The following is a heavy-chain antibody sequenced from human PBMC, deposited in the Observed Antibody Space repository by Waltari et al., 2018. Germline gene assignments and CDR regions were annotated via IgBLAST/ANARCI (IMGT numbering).Heavy chain of an antibody. D-gene: IGHD2-21*01. V-gene: IGHV1-69*01. CDR1: GGTFSSYA. CDR2: ISPIFGTA. Sequence: QVQLVQSGAEVKKPGSSVKVSCKASGGTFSSYAISWVRQAPGQGLEWMGGISPIFGTANNAQKFQGRVTITADESTSTAYMELSSLRSEDMAVYYWARARRGDGYITYYYYYYGMDVWGQGTTVTVSS. J-gene: IGHJ6*02. CDR3: ARARRGDGYITYYYYYYGMDV.